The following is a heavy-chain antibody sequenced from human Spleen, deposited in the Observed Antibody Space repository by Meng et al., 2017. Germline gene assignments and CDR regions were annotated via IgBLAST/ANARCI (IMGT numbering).Heavy chain of an antibody. J-gene: IGHJ6*02. V-gene: IGHV4-34*01. CDR3: ARFSIGTPKYYYYGMDV. CDR2: INHSGST. CDR1: GGFFSGYY. D-gene: IGHD2-15*01. Sequence: SETMSLTCAVYGGFFSGYYWSWIRQPPGKGLEWIGEINHSGSTNYNPSLKSRVTISLATSKNQFSLKLSSVTAADTAVYYCARFSIGTPKYYYYGMDVWGQGTMVTVSS.